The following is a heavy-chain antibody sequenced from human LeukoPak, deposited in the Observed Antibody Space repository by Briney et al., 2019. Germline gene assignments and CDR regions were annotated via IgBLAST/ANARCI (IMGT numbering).Heavy chain of an antibody. V-gene: IGHV3-13*01. D-gene: IGHD3-16*01. CDR2: IIPTGGT. CDR3: SRRQSGLGLDV. Sequence: GGSLRLSCVASGFTFSSYDLHWVRQVSGKGLEWLSHIIPTGGTAYAGSVKGRFTISRENAKNSVYLQMNRLRAEDTAVYYCSRRQSGLGLDVWGQGTTVTVSS. CDR1: GFTFSSYD. J-gene: IGHJ6*02.